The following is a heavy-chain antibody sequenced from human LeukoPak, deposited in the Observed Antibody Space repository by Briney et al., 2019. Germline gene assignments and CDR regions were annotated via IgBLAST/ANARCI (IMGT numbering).Heavy chain of an antibody. CDR1: GFTFSSYA. D-gene: IGHD3-10*01. CDR3: AKIGLLWFGEKWDY. CDR2: ISGSGGST. J-gene: IGHJ4*02. V-gene: IGHV3-23*01. Sequence: PGGSLRLSCAASGFTFSSYAMSWVRQAPGKGLEWVSAISGSGGSTYYADSVKGRFTISRDNSKNTLYLQMNSLRAEDTAVYYCAKIGLLWFGEKWDYWGQGTLVTVSS.